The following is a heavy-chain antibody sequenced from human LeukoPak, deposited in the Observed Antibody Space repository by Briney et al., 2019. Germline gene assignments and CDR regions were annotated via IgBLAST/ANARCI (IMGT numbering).Heavy chain of an antibody. CDR3: EGPAEGSDWFDP. Sequence: PGGSLRLSCAASGFTFSSYAMSWVRQAPGKGLEWVSAISGSGGSTYYADSVKGRFTISRDNSKNTLYLQMNSLRAEDTAVYYCEGPAEGSDWFDPWGQGTLVTVSS. CDR2: ISGSGGST. D-gene: IGHD6-19*01. J-gene: IGHJ5*02. CDR1: GFTFSSYA. V-gene: IGHV3-23*01.